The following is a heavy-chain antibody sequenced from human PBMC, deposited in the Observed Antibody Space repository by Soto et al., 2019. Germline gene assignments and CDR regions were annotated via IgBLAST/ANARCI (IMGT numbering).Heavy chain of an antibody. D-gene: IGHD1-7*01. CDR1: GGSFTSNNW. CDR3: ASRDPGTSVDY. Sequence: SETLSLTCAVSGGSFTSNNWWTWVRQPPGQGLEWIGEIYRTGSTNYNPSHKSRVTILLDKSENQFSLKVTSLTAADTAVYYCASRDPGTSVDYWGQGTLVTVSS. J-gene: IGHJ4*02. CDR2: IYRTGST. V-gene: IGHV4-4*02.